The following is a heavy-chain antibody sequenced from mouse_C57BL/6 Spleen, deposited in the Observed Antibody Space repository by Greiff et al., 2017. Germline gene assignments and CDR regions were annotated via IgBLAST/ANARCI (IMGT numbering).Heavy chain of an antibody. J-gene: IGHJ4*01. D-gene: IGHD1-1*01. Sequence: QVQLQQSGAELVKPGASVKISCKASGYAFSSYWMNWVKQRPGKGLEWIGQIYPGDGDTNYNGKFKGKATLTADKSSSTAYMQLSSLTSEDSAVYFCSYGSSYEGDAMDYWGQGTSVTVSS. CDR2: IYPGDGDT. V-gene: IGHV1-80*01. CDR3: SYGSSYEGDAMDY. CDR1: GYAFSSYW.